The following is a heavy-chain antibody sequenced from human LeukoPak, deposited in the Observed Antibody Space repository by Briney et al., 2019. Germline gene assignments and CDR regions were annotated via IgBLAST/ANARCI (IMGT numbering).Heavy chain of an antibody. D-gene: IGHD3-16*02. CDR2: IYYSGST. J-gene: IGHJ4*02. Sequence: PSETLSLTCTVSGGSISSSSYYWGWIRQPPGKGLEWIGSIYYSGSTYYNPSLKSRVTISVDTSKNQFSLKLSSVTAADTAVYYCARALLRLGELSSYYFDYWGQGALVTVSS. CDR1: GGSISSSSYY. CDR3: ARALLRLGELSSYYFDY. V-gene: IGHV4-39*01.